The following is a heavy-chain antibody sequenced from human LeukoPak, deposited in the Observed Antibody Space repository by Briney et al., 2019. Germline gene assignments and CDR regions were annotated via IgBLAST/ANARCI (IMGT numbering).Heavy chain of an antibody. D-gene: IGHD2-8*01. Sequence: GGSLRLSCAASGFTFSSYGMHWVRQAPGKGLEWVAVIWYDGSNKCYADSVKGRFTISRDNAKNSLYLQMNSLRAEDTALYYCAKDNGFFDYWGQGTLVTVSS. CDR1: GFTFSSYG. V-gene: IGHV3-33*03. CDR3: AKDNGFFDY. CDR2: IWYDGSNK. J-gene: IGHJ4*02.